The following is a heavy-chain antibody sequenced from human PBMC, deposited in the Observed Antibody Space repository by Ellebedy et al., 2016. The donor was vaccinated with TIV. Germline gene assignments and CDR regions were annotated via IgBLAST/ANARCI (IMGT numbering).Heavy chain of an antibody. D-gene: IGHD3-22*01. CDR2: ISGSGGST. V-gene: IGHV3-23*01. J-gene: IGHJ4*02. CDR1: GFTFSSYA. CDR3: AKRSSRYSSGSINFDY. Sequence: GESLKISXAASGFTFSSYAMSWVRQAPGKGLEWVSAISGSGGSTYYADSVKGRFTISRDNSKNTLYLQMNSLRAEDTAVYYCAKRSSRYSSGSINFDYWGQGSLVTVTS.